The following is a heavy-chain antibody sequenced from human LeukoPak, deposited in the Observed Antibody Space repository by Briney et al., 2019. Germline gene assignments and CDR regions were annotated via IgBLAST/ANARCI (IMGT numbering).Heavy chain of an antibody. D-gene: IGHD3-22*01. CDR3: ARDLGPTYYYDSSGPV. CDR2: IYYSGST. Sequence: PSETLSLTCTVSGGSISSYYWSWIRQPPGKGLEWIGYIYYSGSTNYNPSLKSRVTISVDTSKNQFSLKLSSVTAADTAVYYYARDLGPTYYYDSSGPVWGQGTLVTVSS. CDR1: GGSISSYY. V-gene: IGHV4-59*01. J-gene: IGHJ4*02.